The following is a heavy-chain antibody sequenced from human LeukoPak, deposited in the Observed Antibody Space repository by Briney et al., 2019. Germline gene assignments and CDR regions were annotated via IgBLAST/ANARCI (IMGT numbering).Heavy chain of an antibody. J-gene: IGHJ4*02. CDR2: ISYDGSNK. CDR1: GFTFSSYA. Sequence: GRSLRLSCAASGFTFSSYAMHWVRQAPGKGLEWVAVISYDGSNKYYADSVKGRFTISRDNSKNTLYLQMNSLRAEDTAVYYCARDLARANDYWGQGTLVTVSS. CDR3: ARDLARANDY. V-gene: IGHV3-30-3*01. D-gene: IGHD1-26*01.